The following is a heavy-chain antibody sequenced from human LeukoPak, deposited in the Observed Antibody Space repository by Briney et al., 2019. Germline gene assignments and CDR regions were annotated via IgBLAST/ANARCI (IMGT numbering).Heavy chain of an antibody. V-gene: IGHV3-7*03. Sequence: GGSLRLSCAASGFTFSGHWMSWVRQAPGKGLEWVANIKQDGNEKYYVDSVKGRFTISRDNAKNSLYLQMNSLRAEDTAVYYCARNCGGDCSWGQGTLVTVSS. CDR1: GFTFSGHW. CDR2: IKQDGNEK. CDR3: ARNCGGDCS. D-gene: IGHD2-21*02. J-gene: IGHJ5*02.